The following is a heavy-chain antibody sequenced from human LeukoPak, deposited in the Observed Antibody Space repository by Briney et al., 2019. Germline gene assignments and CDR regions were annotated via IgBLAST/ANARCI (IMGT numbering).Heavy chain of an antibody. D-gene: IGHD3-3*01. V-gene: IGHV1-24*01. J-gene: IGHJ5*02. CDR3: ARDRGLEWLPGAIDP. CDR2: FDPEDGET. CDR1: GYTLTELS. Sequence: ASVKVSCKVSGYTLTELSMHWVRQAPGKGLEWMGGFDPEDGETICAQKFQGRVTMTEDTSTDTAYMELSSLRSEDTAVYYCARDRGLEWLPGAIDPWGQGTLVTVSS.